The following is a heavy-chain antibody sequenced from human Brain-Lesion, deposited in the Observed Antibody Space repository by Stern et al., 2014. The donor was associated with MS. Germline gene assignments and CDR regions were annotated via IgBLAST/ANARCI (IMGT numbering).Heavy chain of an antibody. CDR1: GGSISSSTYY. Sequence: QLVESGPGLVKPSETLSLTCTVSGGSISSSTYYWAWIRQPPGKGLEWIGNIYYSGFTYYNPSLKSRVTISVDMSKTQFSLKLSSVTADDTAIYYCARHDSVPRPSQLYSARDRGPGYFDYWGQGTLVTVSS. D-gene: IGHD1-26*01. J-gene: IGHJ4*02. CDR3: ARHDSVPRPSQLYSARDRGPGYFDY. CDR2: IYYSGFT. V-gene: IGHV4-39*01.